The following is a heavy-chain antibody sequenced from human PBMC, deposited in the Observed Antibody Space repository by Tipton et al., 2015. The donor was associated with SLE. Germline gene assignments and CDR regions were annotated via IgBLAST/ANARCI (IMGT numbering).Heavy chain of an antibody. V-gene: IGHV4-34*01. CDR1: GGSFSGYY. D-gene: IGHD2-2*01. J-gene: IGHJ3*02. CDR2: INHSGST. CDR3: AGRYCSSTSCQRIFDI. Sequence: GSLRLSCAVYGGSFSGYYWSWIRQPPGKGLEWIGEINHSGSTNYNPSLKSRVTISVDTSKNQFSLKLSSVTAADTAVYYCAGRYCSSTSCQRIFDIWGQGTMVTVSS.